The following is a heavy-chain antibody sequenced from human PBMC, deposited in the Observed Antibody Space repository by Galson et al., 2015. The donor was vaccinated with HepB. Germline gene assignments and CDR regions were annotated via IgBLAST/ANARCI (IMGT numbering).Heavy chain of an antibody. CDR3: AREDGSGWKRGFDY. D-gene: IGHD6-19*01. J-gene: IGHJ4*02. V-gene: IGHV6-1*01. CDR1: GDSVSSNSAA. CDR2: TYYRSKWYN. Sequence: CAISGDSVSSNSAAWNWIRQSPSRDLEWLGRTYYRSKWYNDYAVSVKSRITINPDTSKNQFSLQLNSVTPEDTAVYYCAREDGSGWKRGFDYWGQGTLVTVSS.